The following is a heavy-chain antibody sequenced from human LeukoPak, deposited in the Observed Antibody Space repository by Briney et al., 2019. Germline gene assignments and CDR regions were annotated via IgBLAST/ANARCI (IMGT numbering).Heavy chain of an antibody. V-gene: IGHV4-34*01. CDR3: ARDGTMVRGVFNY. D-gene: IGHD3-10*01. CDR1: GGSFSGYY. J-gene: IGHJ4*02. Sequence: SETLSHTCAVYGGSFSGYYWSWIRQPPGKGLEWIGEINHSGSTNYNPSLKSRVTISVDTSKNQFSLKLSSVTAADTAVYYCARDGTMVRGVFNYWGQGTLVTVSS. CDR2: INHSGST.